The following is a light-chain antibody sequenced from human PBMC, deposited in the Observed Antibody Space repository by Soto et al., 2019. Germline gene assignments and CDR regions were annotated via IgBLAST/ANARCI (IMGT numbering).Light chain of an antibody. CDR3: QQYNRWPPWT. J-gene: IGKJ1*01. CDR2: DAS. CDR1: QSVSSN. V-gene: IGKV3-15*01. Sequence: EIVMSQFPATLSLSPGERATLSCRASQSVSSNLAWYQQKPGQAPRLLIYDASTRATGIPARFSGSGSGTEFTLTISSLQSEDFAVYYCQQYNRWPPWTFGQGTKVEIK.